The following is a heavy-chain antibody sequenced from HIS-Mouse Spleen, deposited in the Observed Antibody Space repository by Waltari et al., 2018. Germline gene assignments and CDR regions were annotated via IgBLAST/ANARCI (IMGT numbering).Heavy chain of an antibody. J-gene: IGHJ5*02. V-gene: IGHV3-30*18. CDR3: AKEYSSSHNWFDP. CDR1: GFTFSSYG. D-gene: IGHD6-13*01. CDR2: ISYDGSNK. Sequence: QVQMVESGGGVVQPGRSLRLSCAASGFTFSSYGMHWVRQAPGKGLEWVAVISYDGSNKYYADSVNGRFTISRDNSKNTLYLQMNRLRAEDTAVYYCAKEYSSSHNWFDPWGQGTLVTVSS.